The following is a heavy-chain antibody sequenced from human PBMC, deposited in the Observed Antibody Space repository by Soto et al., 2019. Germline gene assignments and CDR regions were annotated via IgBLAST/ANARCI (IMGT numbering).Heavy chain of an antibody. CDR2: ITSDGSTT. CDR3: ARDPSEYYFDY. CDR1: GFTFSGYW. J-gene: IGHJ4*02. Sequence: EVQLVESGGGLVQPGGSLRLSCAASGFTFSGYWMHWVRQAPGKGLVWVSRITSDGSTTTYADSVKGRFTISRDNAKNTLYLQMNSLRAEDTAVYYCARDPSEYYFDYWGQGTLVTVSS. V-gene: IGHV3-74*01.